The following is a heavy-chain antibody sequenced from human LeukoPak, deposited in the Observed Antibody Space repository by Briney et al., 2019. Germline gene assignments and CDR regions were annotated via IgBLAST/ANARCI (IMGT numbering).Heavy chain of an antibody. CDR2: INPNSGGT. J-gene: IGHJ6*02. V-gene: IGHV1-2*04. CDR3: ARDRYDILTGYLPYGMDV. D-gene: IGHD3-9*01. CDR1: GYTFTGYY. Sequence: ASVKVSCKASGYTFTGYYMHWVRQAPGQGLEWMGWINPNSGGTNYAQKFQGWVTMTRDTSISTAYMELSRLRSDDTAVYYCARDRYDILTGYLPYGMDVWGQGTTVTVPS.